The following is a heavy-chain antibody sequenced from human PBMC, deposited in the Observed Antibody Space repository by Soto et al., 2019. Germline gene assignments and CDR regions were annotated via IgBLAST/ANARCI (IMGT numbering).Heavy chain of an antibody. D-gene: IGHD4-17*01. CDR3: AKCYGDYYYYDYYMDV. J-gene: IGHJ6*03. V-gene: IGHV3-23*01. Sequence: EVQLLESGGGLVQPGGSLRLSCAASGFTFSSYAMSWVRQAPGKGLEWVSAISGSGGSTYYADSVKGRFTISRDNSKNTLYLQMNSLRAEDTAVYYCAKCYGDYYYYDYYMDVWGKGTTVTDSS. CDR1: GFTFSSYA. CDR2: ISGSGGST.